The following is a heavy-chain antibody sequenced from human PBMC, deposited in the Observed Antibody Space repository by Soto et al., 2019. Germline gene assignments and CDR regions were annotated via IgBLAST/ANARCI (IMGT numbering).Heavy chain of an antibody. CDR1: GFTFSSYG. CDR3: AKDQYDFWSGYPYYYYGLDV. J-gene: IGHJ6*02. Sequence: QVQLVESGGGVVQPGRSLRLSCAASGFTFSSYGMHWVRQAPGKGLEWVAVISYDGSNKYYADSVKGRFTISIDNSKNALHLQMTSRRAEDTAVYYCAKDQYDFWSGYPYYYYGLDVWGQGTTVTVSS. CDR2: ISYDGSNK. V-gene: IGHV3-30*18. D-gene: IGHD3-3*01.